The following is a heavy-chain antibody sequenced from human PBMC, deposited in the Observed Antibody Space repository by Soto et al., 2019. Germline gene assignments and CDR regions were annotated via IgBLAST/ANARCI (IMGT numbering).Heavy chain of an antibody. D-gene: IGHD3-9*01. J-gene: IGHJ5*02. Sequence: SVKVSCKASGGTFSSYAISGVRQAPGQEREWMGGIIPIFGTANYEQKFQGRDTITADKSTSTAYMELRSQRWEDRAVDYCGRSGTRFRYFAWLFSPTPSRFFASWGQGT. V-gene: IGHV1-69*06. CDR3: GRSGTRFRYFAWLFSPTPSRFFAS. CDR1: GGTFSSYA. CDR2: IIPIFGTA.